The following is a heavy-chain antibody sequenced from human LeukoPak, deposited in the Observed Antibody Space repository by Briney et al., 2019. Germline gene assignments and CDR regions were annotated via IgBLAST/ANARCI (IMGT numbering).Heavy chain of an antibody. J-gene: IGHJ4*02. CDR3: ARGRVAYSAYYFDY. V-gene: IGHV4-59*01. Sequence: SETLSLTCTVSGDSITNYFWSWIRQPPGKGLEWIGYIYYSGNTNYKPSLKSRVTISVDTSTNQFSLRLRSVTAADTAVYYCARGRVAYSAYYFDYWGRGTLVTVSS. CDR1: GDSITNYF. CDR2: IYYSGNT. D-gene: IGHD2-15*01.